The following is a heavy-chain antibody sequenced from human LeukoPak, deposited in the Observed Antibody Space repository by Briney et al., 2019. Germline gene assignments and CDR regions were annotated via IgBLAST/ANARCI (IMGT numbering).Heavy chain of an antibody. V-gene: IGHV3-33*01. D-gene: IGHD2-15*01. CDR2: IWYDGSNK. CDR3: ARESHCSGGSCHLDY. Sequence: GGSLRLSCAASGFTFSSYGMHWVRQAPGKGLEWVAVIWYDGSNKYYADSVKGRFTISRDNSKNTLYLQMNSLRAEDTAVYYCARESHCSGGSCHLDYWGQGTLVTVSS. J-gene: IGHJ4*02. CDR1: GFTFSSYG.